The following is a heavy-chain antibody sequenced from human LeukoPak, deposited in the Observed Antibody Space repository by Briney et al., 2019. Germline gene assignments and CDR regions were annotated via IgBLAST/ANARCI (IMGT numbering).Heavy chain of an antibody. D-gene: IGHD3/OR15-3a*01. CDR1: GFHFSTHG. Sequence: GGSLRLSCAASGFHFSTHGMNWVRQAPGKALEWVSGISPPGDITYYADSVMGRFTISRDNRKNTVSLQMNSLRAEDTALYYCVRDLDWGAFDVWGQGTMVTASS. CDR3: VRDLDWGAFDV. J-gene: IGHJ3*01. CDR2: ISPPGDIT. V-gene: IGHV3-23*01.